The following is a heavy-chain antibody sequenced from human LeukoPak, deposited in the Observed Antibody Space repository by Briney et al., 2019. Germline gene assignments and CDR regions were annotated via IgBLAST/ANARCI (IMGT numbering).Heavy chain of an antibody. CDR1: GFTFSSYA. J-gene: IGHJ6*03. V-gene: IGHV3-23*01. CDR2: ISGSGGST. CDR3: AKVGAVIGYYYYYMDV. Sequence: GGSLRLSRAASGFTFSSYAMSWVRQAPGKGPEWVSAISGSGGSTYYADSVKGRFIISRDNSKNTLYLQMNSLRAEDTAVYYCAKVGAVIGYYYYYMDVWGKGTTVTVSS. D-gene: IGHD3-16*01.